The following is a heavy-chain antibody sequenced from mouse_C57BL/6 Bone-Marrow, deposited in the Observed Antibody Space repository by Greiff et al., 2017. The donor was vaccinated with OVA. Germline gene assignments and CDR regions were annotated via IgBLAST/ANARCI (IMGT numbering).Heavy chain of an antibody. Sequence: VQLQQPGAELVMPGASVKLSCKASGYTFTSYWMHWVKQRPGQGLEWIGEIDPSDSYTNYNQKFKGKSTLTVDKSSSTAYMQLSSLTSEDSAVYYCARSVTTVYDYWGQGTTLTVSS. D-gene: IGHD1-1*01. J-gene: IGHJ2*01. CDR3: ARSVTTVYDY. V-gene: IGHV1-69*01. CDR2: IDPSDSYT. CDR1: GYTFTSYW.